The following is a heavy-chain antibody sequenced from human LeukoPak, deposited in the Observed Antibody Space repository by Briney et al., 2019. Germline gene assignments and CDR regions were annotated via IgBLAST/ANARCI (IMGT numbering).Heavy chain of an antibody. CDR3: ARVGVFEAAAGQFDY. Sequence: GGSLRLSCAASGFTFSSYWMHCVRQAPGKGLVWVSRINSGGSDTTYADSVKGRFTISRDNAKNTLYLQMNSLRAEDTAMYYCARVGVFEAAAGQFDYWGQGTLVTVSS. CDR1: GFTFSSYW. J-gene: IGHJ4*02. V-gene: IGHV3-74*01. CDR2: INSGGSDT. D-gene: IGHD6-13*01.